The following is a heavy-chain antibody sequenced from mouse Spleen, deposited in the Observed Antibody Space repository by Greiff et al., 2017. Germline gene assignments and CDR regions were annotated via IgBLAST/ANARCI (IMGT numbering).Heavy chain of an antibody. CDR1: GYTFTSYW. J-gene: IGHJ2*01. D-gene: IGHD1-1*01. CDR2: IYPGSGST. CDR3: ARERAFTTVVAVDY. V-gene: IGHV1-55*01. Sequence: QVQLKQPGAELVKPGASVKMSCKASGYTFTSYWITWVKQRPGQGLEWIGDIYPGSGSTNYNEKFKSKATLTVDTSSSTAYMQLSSLTSEDSAVYYCARERAFTTVVAVDYWGQGTTLTVSS.